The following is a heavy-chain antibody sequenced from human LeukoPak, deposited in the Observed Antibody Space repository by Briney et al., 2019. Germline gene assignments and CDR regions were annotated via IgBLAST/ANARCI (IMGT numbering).Heavy chain of an antibody. CDR1: GFTFDDYG. J-gene: IGHJ4*02. D-gene: IGHD3/OR15-3a*01. CDR3: ARTNIAMISYHFDL. CDR2: IYSGGTT. V-gene: IGHV3-53*01. Sequence: GGSLRLSCAVSGFTFDDYGMSWVRQAPGKGLEWVSVIYSGGTTYYADSVKGRFTISRDNSKNTLYLQMKSLRAEDTAMYYCARTNIAMISYHFDLWGQGTLITVSS.